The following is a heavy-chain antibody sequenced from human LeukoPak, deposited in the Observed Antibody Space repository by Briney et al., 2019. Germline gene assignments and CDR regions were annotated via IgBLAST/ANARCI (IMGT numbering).Heavy chain of an antibody. CDR1: GGSFSGYY. CDR2: INHSGST. Sequence: SETLSLTCAVYGGSFSGYYWSWIRQPPGKGLEWIGEINHSGSTNYNPSLKSRVTISVDTSKNQFSLKLSSVTAADTAVYYCARDCQPLVWPYYYYGMDVWGQGTTVTVSS. V-gene: IGHV4-34*01. D-gene: IGHD6-13*01. J-gene: IGHJ6*02. CDR3: ARDCQPLVWPYYYYGMDV.